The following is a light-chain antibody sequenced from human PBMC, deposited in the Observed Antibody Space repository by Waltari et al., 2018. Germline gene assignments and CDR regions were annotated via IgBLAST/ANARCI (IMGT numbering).Light chain of an antibody. V-gene: IGKV1-5*03. CDR1: QSISSW. J-gene: IGKJ1*01. CDR2: KAS. Sequence: DIQITQSPSTLSASVGARVTITCRASQSISSWLAWYQQQPGKAPKLLIYKASSLQSGVPTRFSGSGSDTEFTLTISSLQPDDFATYYCQQYNFYPCTFGQGTKVEI. CDR3: QQYNFYPCT.